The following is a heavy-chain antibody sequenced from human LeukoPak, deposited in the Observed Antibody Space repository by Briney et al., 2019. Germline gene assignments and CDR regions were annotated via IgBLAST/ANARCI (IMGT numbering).Heavy chain of an antibody. D-gene: IGHD6-19*01. J-gene: IGHJ4*02. V-gene: IGHV4-61*01. Sequence: SETLSLTCTVSGGSVSSASYYWTWIQQPPGKGLEWIGYIYASGNTNYNPSLKSRVTISVDTSKNQFSLKLSSVTAADTAVYYCARDPPVAGTSWGQGTLVTVSS. CDR1: GGSVSSASYY. CDR2: IYASGNT. CDR3: ARDPPVAGTS.